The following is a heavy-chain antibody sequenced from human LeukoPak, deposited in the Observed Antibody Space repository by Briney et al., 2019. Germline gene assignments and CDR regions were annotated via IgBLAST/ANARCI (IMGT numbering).Heavy chain of an antibody. V-gene: IGHV1-2*02. Sequence: GASVKVSCKASGYTFTGYYMHWVRQAPGQELEWMGWINPNSGGTNYAQKFQGRVTMTRDTSISTAYMELSRLRSDDTAVYYCASEESSGWYGGEGFDPWGQGTLVTVSS. J-gene: IGHJ5*02. D-gene: IGHD6-19*01. CDR3: ASEESSGWYGGEGFDP. CDR1: GYTFTGYY. CDR2: INPNSGGT.